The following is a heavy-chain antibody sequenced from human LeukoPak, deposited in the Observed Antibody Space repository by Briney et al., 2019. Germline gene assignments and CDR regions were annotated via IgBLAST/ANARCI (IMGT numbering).Heavy chain of an antibody. V-gene: IGHV3-9*01. CDR2: INWNSGSI. CDR1: GFTFDDYA. Sequence: GRSLRLSCAASGFTFDDYAMHWVRQAPGKGLEWVSGINWNSGSIGYADSVKGRFTISRDNAKNSLYLQMNSLRAEDTALYYCAKDMSRQQLVLFDYWGQGTLVTVSS. CDR3: AKDMSRQQLVLFDY. J-gene: IGHJ4*02. D-gene: IGHD6-13*01.